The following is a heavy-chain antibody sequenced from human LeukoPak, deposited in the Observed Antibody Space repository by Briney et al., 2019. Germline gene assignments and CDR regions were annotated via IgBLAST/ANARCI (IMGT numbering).Heavy chain of an antibody. CDR3: AKVPDPDY. CDR2: FSAGGNRT. CDR1: GFTFRDYA. J-gene: IGHJ4*02. Sequence: GGSLRLSCAASGFTFRDYAMTWARQAPGKGPEWVSTFSAGGNRTYYADSVKGRFIITRDNSKNTLYLQMNSLRAEDTAVYYCAKVPDPDYWGQGTLVTVSS. V-gene: IGHV3-23*01.